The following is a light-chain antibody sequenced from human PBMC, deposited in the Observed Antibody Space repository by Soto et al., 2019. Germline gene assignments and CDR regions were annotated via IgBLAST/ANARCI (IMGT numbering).Light chain of an antibody. CDR1: QTISTW. CDR3: LQDYNYPYT. V-gene: IGKV1-6*01. CDR2: AAS. Sequence: IQVTQSPPTLSASVGDRVTITCRASQTISTWMAWYQQKPGKAPKLLIYAASSLQSGVPSRFSGSGSGTDFTLTITTLQPEDFATYYCLQDYNYPYTFGQGTKVDIK. J-gene: IGKJ2*01.